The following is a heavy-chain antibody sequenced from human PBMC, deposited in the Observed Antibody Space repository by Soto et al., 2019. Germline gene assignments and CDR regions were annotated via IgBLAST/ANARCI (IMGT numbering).Heavy chain of an antibody. CDR2: INADNVDS. V-gene: IGHV1-3*01. CDR3: ARDTGSGPRVEPGIFEY. Sequence: QVQLVQSGAEVKKPGASVKVSCNPSGYAFTSYTMHWVRQAPGQGLEWMGWINADNVDSKYSQKFQGRVTITRDTAASIAYMELSSLRSENTAVYYCARDTGSGPRVEPGIFEYWGQGTLVTVSS. CDR1: GYAFTSYT. J-gene: IGHJ4*02. D-gene: IGHD1-26*01.